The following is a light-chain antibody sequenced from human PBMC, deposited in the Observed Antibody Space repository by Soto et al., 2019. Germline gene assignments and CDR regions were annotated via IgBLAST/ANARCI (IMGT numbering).Light chain of an antibody. Sequence: ETVMTQSPATLSLSPGERANLSCRASQSVSSKLVWYQQKPGQAPRFLIYGASTRATGIPARFRGSGSGTEFTLTIDSLQSEDFAVYYCQQYDDWPPAFGGGTKVEIK. CDR2: GAS. J-gene: IGKJ4*01. CDR1: QSVSSK. CDR3: QQYDDWPPA. V-gene: IGKV3-15*01.